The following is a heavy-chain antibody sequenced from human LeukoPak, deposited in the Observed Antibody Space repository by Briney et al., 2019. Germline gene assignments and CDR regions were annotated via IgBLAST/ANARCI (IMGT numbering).Heavy chain of an antibody. CDR2: INEDGTDS. Sequence: GGSLRLSCTASGFTFSGHWIHWVRQAPGMGLVWVSRINEDGTDSMYAESVKGRFTISRDNAKNTVYLQMNSLRAEDTAVYYCVRDETLWTLDWWGQGTLVSVSS. D-gene: IGHD1-1*01. CDR1: GFTFSGHW. J-gene: IGHJ4*02. V-gene: IGHV3-74*03. CDR3: VRDETLWTLDW.